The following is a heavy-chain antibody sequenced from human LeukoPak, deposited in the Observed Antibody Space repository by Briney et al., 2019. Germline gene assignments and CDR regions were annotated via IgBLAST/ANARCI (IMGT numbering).Heavy chain of an antibody. J-gene: IGHJ5*02. CDR1: GFTFSSYG. D-gene: IGHD3-22*01. CDR2: IRYDGSNK. Sequence: GGSLRLSCAASGFTFSSYGMHWVRQAPGKGLEWVAFIRYDGSNKYYPDAVKGRFTISRDNAKNSLYLQMNSLRAEDTAVYYCARVPSFYDSNNWFDPWGQGTLVTVSS. CDR3: ARVPSFYDSNNWFDP. V-gene: IGHV3-30*02.